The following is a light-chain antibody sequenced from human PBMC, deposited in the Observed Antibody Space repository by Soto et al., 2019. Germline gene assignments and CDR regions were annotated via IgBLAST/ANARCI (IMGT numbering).Light chain of an antibody. CDR3: QQLNDCPFT. CDR1: QGISRY. V-gene: IGKV1-9*01. Sequence: DIQLTQSPSFLSASVGDRVTISCRASQGISRYLAWYQQEPGKAPKLLIYDASTLQSGVPSRFSGSGSGTDFTLTISSLQPEDFATYYCQQLNDCPFTFGPGTKVDIK. J-gene: IGKJ3*01. CDR2: DAS.